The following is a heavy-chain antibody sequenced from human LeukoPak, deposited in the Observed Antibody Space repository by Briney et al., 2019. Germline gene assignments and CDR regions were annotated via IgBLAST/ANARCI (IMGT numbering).Heavy chain of an antibody. CDR3: ARYYYGSGNPYYYYYYGMDV. Sequence: KPGGSLRLSCAASGFTFSDYYMSWIRQAPGKGLEWVSYISSSGSTIYYADSVKGRFTISRDNAKNSLYLQMNSLRAEDTAVYYCARYYYGSGNPYYYYYYGMDVWGQGTTVTVSS. CDR1: GFTFSDYY. J-gene: IGHJ6*02. V-gene: IGHV3-11*01. D-gene: IGHD3-10*01. CDR2: ISSSGSTI.